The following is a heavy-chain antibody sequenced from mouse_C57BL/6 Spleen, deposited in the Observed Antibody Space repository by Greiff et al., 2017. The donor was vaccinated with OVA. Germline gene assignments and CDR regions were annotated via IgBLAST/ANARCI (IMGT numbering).Heavy chain of an antibody. Sequence: EVQRVESGAELVRPGSSVKMSCKTSGYTFTSYGINWVKQRPGQGLEWIGYIYPGNGYTEYNEKFKGKATLTSDTSSSTAYMQLSSLTSEDSAIYFCAREDSRRIFDYWGQGTTLTVSS. CDR2: IYPGNGYT. CDR1: GYTFTSYG. CDR3: AREDSRRIFDY. V-gene: IGHV1-58*01. J-gene: IGHJ2*01.